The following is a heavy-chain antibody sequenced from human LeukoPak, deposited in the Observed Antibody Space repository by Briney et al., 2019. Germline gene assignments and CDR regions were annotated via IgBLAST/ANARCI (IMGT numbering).Heavy chain of an antibody. V-gene: IGHV4-34*01. J-gene: IGHJ4*02. CDR3: ARQRQVVQGLYDF. CDR1: GGSFSGYY. Sequence: SETLSLTCAVYGGSFSGYYWSWIRQPPGKGLEWIGEINHSGSTNYNPSLKSRVTISVDTSKNQFSLSLNSVTAADTANYCARQRQVVQGLYDFWGQGTLVIVSS. CDR2: INHSGST. D-gene: IGHD6-25*01.